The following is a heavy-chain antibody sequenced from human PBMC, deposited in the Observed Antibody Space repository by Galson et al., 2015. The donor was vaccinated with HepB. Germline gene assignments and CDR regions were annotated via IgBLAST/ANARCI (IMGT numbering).Heavy chain of an antibody. CDR1: GFTFSDYY. Sequence: SLRLSCAASGFTFSDYYMSWIRQAPGKGPEWVSYISSSGSTIYYADSVKGRFTISRDNAKNSLYLQMNSLRADDTAVYYCARSGRSGSYRYYFDSWGQRTLVTVSS. CDR3: ARSGRSGSYRYYFDS. CDR2: ISSSGSTI. J-gene: IGHJ4*02. D-gene: IGHD1-26*01. V-gene: IGHV3-11*01.